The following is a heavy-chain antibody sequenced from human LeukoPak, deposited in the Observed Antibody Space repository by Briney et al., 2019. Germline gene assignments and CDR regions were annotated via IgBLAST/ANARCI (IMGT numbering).Heavy chain of an antibody. CDR2: IIPIFGTA. CDR1: GGTFSSYA. V-gene: IGHV1-69*01. Sequence: GSSVKVSCKASGGTFSSYAISWVRQAPGQGLEWMGGIIPIFGTANYAQKFQGRVTITADESTSTAYMELSSLRSEDTAVYYCASGAQSDYDILTGYYEGGPYGMDVWGQGTTVTVSS. CDR3: ASGAQSDYDILTGYYEGGPYGMDV. J-gene: IGHJ6*02. D-gene: IGHD3-9*01.